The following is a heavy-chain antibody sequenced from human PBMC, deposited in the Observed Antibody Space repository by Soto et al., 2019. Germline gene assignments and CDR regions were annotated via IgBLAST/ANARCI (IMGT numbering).Heavy chain of an antibody. CDR1: GGTFSSYA. J-gene: IGHJ4*02. D-gene: IGHD3-22*01. CDR3: ASQIGQYYDSSGPPNY. Sequence: QVQLVQSGAEVKKPGSSVKVSCKASGGTFSSYAISWVRQAPGQGLEWMGGIIPIFGTANYAQKFQGRVTITADESTSTAYMELSSLRSEGTAVYYCASQIGQYYDSSGPPNYWGQGTLVTVSS. CDR2: IIPIFGTA. V-gene: IGHV1-69*12.